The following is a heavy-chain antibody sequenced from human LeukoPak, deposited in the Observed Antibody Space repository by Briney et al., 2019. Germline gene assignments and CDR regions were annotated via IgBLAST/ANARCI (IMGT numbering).Heavy chain of an antibody. D-gene: IGHD1-26*01. CDR2: FDPEDGET. CDR1: GYTLTELS. J-gene: IGHJ6*02. CDR3: ATNGGLVGADYYYYGMDV. V-gene: IGHV1-24*01. Sequence: ASVKVSCKVSGYTLTELSMHWVRQAPGKGLKWMGGFDPEDGETIYAQKFQGRVTMTEDTSTDTAYMELSSLRSEDTAVYYCATNGGLVGADYYYYGMDVWGQGTTVTVSS.